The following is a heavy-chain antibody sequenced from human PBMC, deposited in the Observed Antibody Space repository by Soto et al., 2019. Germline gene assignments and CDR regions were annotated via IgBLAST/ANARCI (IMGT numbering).Heavy chain of an antibody. CDR1: GGSVSSGSYY. CDR2: IYDSGTT. Sequence: QVQLQESGPGLVKPSETLSLTCTVSGGSVSSGSYYWSWIRQAPGKGLEWLGYIYDSGTTNYNPSLKSRVTISVDTSNNQFSRRLRSVTAADTAVYYCAREERGYSYGLGDSWWGQGTLVTVSS. D-gene: IGHD5-18*01. CDR3: AREERGYSYGLGDSW. J-gene: IGHJ4*02. V-gene: IGHV4-61*01.